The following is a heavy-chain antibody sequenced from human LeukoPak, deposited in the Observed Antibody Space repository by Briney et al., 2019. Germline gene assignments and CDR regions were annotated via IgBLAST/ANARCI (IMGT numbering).Heavy chain of an antibody. CDR1: GFTFSSYS. CDR2: ISSSSSYI. D-gene: IGHD6-13*01. V-gene: IGHV3-21*01. CDR3: ARVEQQLGGIDY. Sequence: KPGGSVRLYGAASGFTFSSYSMNWVPEAQGKGVEGGSSISSSSSYIYYADSVKGRFTISRDNAKNSLYLQMNSLRAEDTAVYYCARVEQQLGGIDYWGQGTLVTVSS. J-gene: IGHJ4*02.